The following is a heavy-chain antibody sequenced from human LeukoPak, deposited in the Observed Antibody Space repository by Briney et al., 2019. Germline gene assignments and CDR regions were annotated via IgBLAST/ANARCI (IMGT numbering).Heavy chain of an antibody. CDR1: GFTFSSYG. J-gene: IGHJ3*02. Sequence: QTGGSLRLSCAASGFTFSSYGMSWVRQAPGKGLEWVSAISGSGGSTYYADSVKGRFTISRDNSKNTLYLQMNSLRAEGTAVYYCAKEVPYYYDSPTGAFDIWGQGTMVTVSS. D-gene: IGHD3-22*01. V-gene: IGHV3-23*01. CDR2: ISGSGGST. CDR3: AKEVPYYYDSPTGAFDI.